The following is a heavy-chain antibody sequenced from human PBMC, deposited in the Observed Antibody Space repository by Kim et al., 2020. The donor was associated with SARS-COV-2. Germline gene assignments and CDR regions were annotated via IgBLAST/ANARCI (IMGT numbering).Heavy chain of an antibody. CDR2: IKSKTDGGTT. J-gene: IGHJ4*02. CDR3: TTGPLRLWPGYAFDY. Sequence: GGSLRLSCAASGFTFSNAWMSWVRQAPGKGLEWVGRIKSKTDGGTTDYAAPVKGRFTISRDDSKNTLYLQMNSLKTEDTAVYYCTTGPLRLWPGYAFDYWGQGTLVTVSS. D-gene: IGHD5-18*01. V-gene: IGHV3-15*01. CDR1: GFTFSNAW.